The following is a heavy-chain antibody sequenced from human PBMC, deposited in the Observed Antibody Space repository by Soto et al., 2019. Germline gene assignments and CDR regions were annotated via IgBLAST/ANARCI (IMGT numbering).Heavy chain of an antibody. CDR3: AHTLVVVASFDY. D-gene: IGHD2-15*01. CDR1: GFSLSTSGVG. CDR2: IYWDDDK. J-gene: IGHJ4*02. V-gene: IGHV2-5*02. Sequence: QITLKESGPTLVKPTQPLTLTCTFSGFSLSTSGVGVGWIRQPPGKALEWLALIYWDDDKRYSPSLKSRLTITKDTSKNQVVLTMTNMDPVDTATYYCAHTLVVVASFDYWGQGTLVTVSS.